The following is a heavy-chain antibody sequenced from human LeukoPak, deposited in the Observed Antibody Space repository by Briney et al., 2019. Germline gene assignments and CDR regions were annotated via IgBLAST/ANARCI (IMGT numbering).Heavy chain of an antibody. CDR1: GFTFSNYE. CDR2: ISSSGSTI. J-gene: IGHJ4*02. D-gene: IGHD3-10*01. V-gene: IGHV3-48*03. Sequence: GGSLRLSCGASGFTFSNYEMNWVRQAPGKGLEWVSYISSSGSTIYYAESVKGRFTISRGNAKNSLYLQMNSLRVGDTAVYYCARIPRYYYGSGTSGAEGYWGQGTLVTVSS. CDR3: ARIPRYYYGSGTSGAEGY.